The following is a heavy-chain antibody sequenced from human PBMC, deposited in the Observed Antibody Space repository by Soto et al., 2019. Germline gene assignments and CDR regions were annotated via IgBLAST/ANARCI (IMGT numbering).Heavy chain of an antibody. CDR1: GFTFSSYA. CDR2: ISGSGGST. CDR3: AKVPIGELPYYYYYYMDV. Sequence: EVQLLESGGGLVQPGGSLRLSCAASGFTFSSYAMSWVGQAPGKGLEWVSAISGSGGSTYYADSVKGRFTISRDNSKNTLYLQMNSLRAEDTAVYYCAKVPIGELPYYYYYYMDVWGKGTTVTVSS. J-gene: IGHJ6*03. V-gene: IGHV3-23*01. D-gene: IGHD3-10*01.